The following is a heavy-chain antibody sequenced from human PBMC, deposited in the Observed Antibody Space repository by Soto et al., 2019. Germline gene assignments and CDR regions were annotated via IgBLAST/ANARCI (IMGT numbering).Heavy chain of an antibody. CDR1: GYTFTSYY. D-gene: IGHD6-6*01. J-gene: IGHJ4*02. Sequence: GASVKVSCKASGYTFTSYYMHCVRQAPGQGLEWMGIINPSGGSTSYAQKFQGRVTMTRDTSTSTVYMELSSLRSEDTAVYYCARVRVIGIAAQEFDYWGQGTLVTVSS. V-gene: IGHV1-46*03. CDR3: ARVRVIGIAAQEFDY. CDR2: INPSGGST.